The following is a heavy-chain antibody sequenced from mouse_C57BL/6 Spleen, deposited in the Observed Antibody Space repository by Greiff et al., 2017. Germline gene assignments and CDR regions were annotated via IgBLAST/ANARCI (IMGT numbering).Heavy chain of an antibody. V-gene: IGHV3-1*01. J-gene: IGHJ3*01. CDR1: GYSITSGYD. CDR3: ARGETVVPFAY. Sequence: EVKVEESGPGMVKPSQSLSLTCTVTGYSITSGYDWHWIRHFPGNKLEWMGYISYSGSTNYNPSLKSRISITHDTSKNHFFLKLNSVTTEDTATYYCARGETVVPFAYWGQGTLVTVSA. D-gene: IGHD1-1*01. CDR2: ISYSGST.